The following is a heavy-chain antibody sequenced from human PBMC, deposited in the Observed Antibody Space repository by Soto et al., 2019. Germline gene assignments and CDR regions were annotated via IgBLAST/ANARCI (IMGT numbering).Heavy chain of an antibody. CDR3: ASSYFYDSGGYYPFHY. Sequence: GGSLRLSCTASGFTFSTYAMYWVRQAPGRGLEWVAVISDDGNTKYYADSVKGRFTISRDNSRNTLYLQIYSLRAEDAAVYYCASSYFYDSGGYYPFHYWGQGTQVTVSS. CDR1: GFTFSTYA. D-gene: IGHD3-22*01. J-gene: IGHJ4*02. CDR2: ISDDGNTK. V-gene: IGHV3-30-3*01.